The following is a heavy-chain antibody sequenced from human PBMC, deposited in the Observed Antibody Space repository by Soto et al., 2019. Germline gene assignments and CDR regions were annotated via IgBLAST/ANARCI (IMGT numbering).Heavy chain of an antibody. Sequence: EVQLVESGGGLVQPGGSLRLSCAASGFTFSSYSMNWVRQAPGKGLEWVSYISSSSSNIYYADSVKGRFTISRDNAKNSLYLQKNSLRAEDTAVYYCARDLRYSQYNWFDPWGQGTLVNV. D-gene: IGHD5-18*01. J-gene: IGHJ5*02. CDR3: ARDLRYSQYNWFDP. V-gene: IGHV3-48*01. CDR1: GFTFSSYS. CDR2: ISSSSSNI.